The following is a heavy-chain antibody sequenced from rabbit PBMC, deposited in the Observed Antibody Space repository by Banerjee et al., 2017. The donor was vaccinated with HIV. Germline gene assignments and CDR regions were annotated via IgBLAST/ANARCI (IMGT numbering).Heavy chain of an antibody. V-gene: IGHV1S40*01. CDR1: GFDISSYN. CDR3: ARGIRSAGVSMYRTF. D-gene: IGHD4-2*01. J-gene: IGHJ3*01. Sequence: QSLEESGGGLVQPEGSLTLTCKASGFDISSYNMQWVRQSPGKGLESIGFINTGGSAYYASWAKGRFTISKTSSTTVTLQMTSLTAADTATYFCARGIRSAGVSMYRTFWGPGTLVTVS. CDR2: INTGGSA.